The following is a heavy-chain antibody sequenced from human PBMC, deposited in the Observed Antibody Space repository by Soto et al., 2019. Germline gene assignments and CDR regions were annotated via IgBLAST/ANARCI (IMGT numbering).Heavy chain of an antibody. Sequence: SETLSLTCTFSCGSIISSSYYWGWIRQPPGKGLEWIGSIYYSGSTYYNPSLKSRVTISVDTSKNQFSLKLSSVTAADTAVYYCARNLYYDYVWGSYRYLYYFDYWGQGTLVTVSS. CDR1: CGSIISSSYY. J-gene: IGHJ4*02. V-gene: IGHV4-39*01. D-gene: IGHD3-16*02. CDR2: IYYSGST. CDR3: ARNLYYDYVWGSYRYLYYFDY.